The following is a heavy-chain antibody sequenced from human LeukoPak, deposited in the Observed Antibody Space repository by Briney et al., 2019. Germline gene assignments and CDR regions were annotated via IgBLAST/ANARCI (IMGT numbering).Heavy chain of an antibody. V-gene: IGHV4-59*01. CDR1: GYSISSGYY. Sequence: SETLSLICTVSGYSISSGYYWGWVRQPPGKGLEWIGYIYYSGSTNYNPSLKSRVTISVDTSKNQFSLKLSSVTAADTAVYYCARGPQLLWFGELSYWFDPWGQGTLVTVSS. D-gene: IGHD3-10*01. J-gene: IGHJ5*02. CDR2: IYYSGST. CDR3: ARGPQLLWFGELSYWFDP.